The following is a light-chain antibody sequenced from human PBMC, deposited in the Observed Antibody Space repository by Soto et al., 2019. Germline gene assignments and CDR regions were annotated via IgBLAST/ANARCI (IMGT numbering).Light chain of an antibody. CDR2: GAS. CDR3: QQYNNWPLT. CDR1: QSVSSN. Sequence: EIVMTQAPATLTMSPGERATLSCRASQSVSSNLAWYQQKPGQAPRLLIYGASTRATGIQGRFSGSGSGTEFTLTSNSLQSEDYAVYYCQQYNNWPLTFGPGTKVDIK. J-gene: IGKJ3*01. V-gene: IGKV3-15*01.